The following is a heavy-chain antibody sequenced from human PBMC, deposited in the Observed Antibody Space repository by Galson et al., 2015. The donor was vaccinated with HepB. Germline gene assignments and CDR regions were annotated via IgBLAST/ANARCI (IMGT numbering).Heavy chain of an antibody. Sequence: SVKVSCKASGGTFSSYVISWVRQAPGQGLEWMGGIIPIFGRGNYARKFQGRVTISADKSTSTAYMELYSLRSEDTAVYYCATGGDCSGGSCHEGHWGQGTLVTVSS. V-gene: IGHV1-69*06. D-gene: IGHD2-15*01. CDR2: IIPIFGRG. CDR1: GGTFSSYV. J-gene: IGHJ4*02. CDR3: ATGGDCSGGSCHEGH.